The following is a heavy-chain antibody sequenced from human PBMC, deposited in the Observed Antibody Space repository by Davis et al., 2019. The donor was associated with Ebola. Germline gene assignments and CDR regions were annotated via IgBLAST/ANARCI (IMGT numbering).Heavy chain of an antibody. V-gene: IGHV3-30*18. J-gene: IGHJ2*01. CDR3: AKLRSHDYTDSSDDFYLDL. D-gene: IGHD3-16*01. CDR1: GFTFTTST. Sequence: GESLKISCVASGFTFTTSTMHWVRQAPGKGLEWVALISSAGSREYYADSVEGRFTISKDNSGNTLYLHMNALTAEDTSLYYCAKLRSHDYTDSSDDFYLDLWGRGTLVTVSS. CDR2: ISSAGSRE.